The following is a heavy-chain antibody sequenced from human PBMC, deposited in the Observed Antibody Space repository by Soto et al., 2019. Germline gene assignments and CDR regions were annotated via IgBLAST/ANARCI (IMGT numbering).Heavy chain of an antibody. CDR3: ARDGIAARRYYYYGMDV. J-gene: IGHJ6*02. CDR1: GGSISSYY. Sequence: PSETLSLTCTVSGGSISSYYWSWIRQPPGKGLEWIGYIYYSGSTNYNPSLKSRVTISVDTSKNQFSLKLSSVTAADTAVYYCARDGIAARRYYYYGMDVWRQGTTVTVSS. D-gene: IGHD6-6*01. V-gene: IGHV4-59*01. CDR2: IYYSGST.